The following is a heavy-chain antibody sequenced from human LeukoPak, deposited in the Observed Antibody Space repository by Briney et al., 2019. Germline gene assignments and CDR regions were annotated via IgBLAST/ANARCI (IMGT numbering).Heavy chain of an antibody. Sequence: PSETLSLTCAVYQMSSSGYYWSWIRQPPGKGLEWIGEINHSGSTNYNPSLKSRVTISVDTSKNQFSLKLSSVTAADTAVYYCARLRITLFGLFSRANSRVVWFDPWGQGTLVTVSS. CDR3: ARLRITLFGLFSRANSRVVWFDP. V-gene: IGHV4-34*01. D-gene: IGHD3-3*01. CDR2: INHSGST. J-gene: IGHJ5*02. CDR1: QMSSSGYY.